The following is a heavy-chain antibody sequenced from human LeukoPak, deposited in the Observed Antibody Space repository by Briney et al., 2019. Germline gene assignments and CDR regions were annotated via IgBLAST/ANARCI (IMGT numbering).Heavy chain of an antibody. CDR1: GYSFTNYW. J-gene: IGHJ4*02. CDR2: IYPHDSDI. CDR3: ARQPPYCGGNCNYFDS. Sequence: GESLKISCQGFGYSFTNYWIGWVRQMPGKGLEWMGIIYPHDSDIKHSPSFQGQVTISVDKSINTAYLQWSSLRASDTAIYYCARQPPYCGGNCNYFDSWGQGTLVTVSS. V-gene: IGHV5-51*01. D-gene: IGHD2-21*02.